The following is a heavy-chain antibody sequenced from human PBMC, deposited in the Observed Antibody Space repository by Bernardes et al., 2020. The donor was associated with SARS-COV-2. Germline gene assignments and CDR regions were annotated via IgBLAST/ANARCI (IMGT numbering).Heavy chain of an antibody. J-gene: IGHJ5*02. V-gene: IGHV3-23*01. Sequence: SLRLSCEASGFTFYSKAMHWVRQAPGQGLEWVSSIIAGGGSSYYADSVKGRFTISRENSKNTLYLQLNNLRVDDTAVYYCARGTSDFWSGIDRWGQGTLVTVSS. D-gene: IGHD3-3*01. CDR1: GFTFYSKA. CDR2: IIAGGGSS. CDR3: ARGTSDFWSGIDR.